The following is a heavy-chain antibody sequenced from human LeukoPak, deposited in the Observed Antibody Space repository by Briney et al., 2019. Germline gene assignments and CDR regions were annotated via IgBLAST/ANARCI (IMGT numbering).Heavy chain of an antibody. V-gene: IGHV3-48*04. Sequence: GGSLRLSCAASGFTFSSYSMNWVRQAPGKGLEWVSYISSSSSTIYYADSVKGRFTISRDNAKNSLYLQMNSLRAEDTAVYYCARDQGPLPYGMDVWGQGTTVTVSS. CDR2: ISSSSSTI. CDR1: GFTFSSYS. CDR3: ARDQGPLPYGMDV. J-gene: IGHJ6*02.